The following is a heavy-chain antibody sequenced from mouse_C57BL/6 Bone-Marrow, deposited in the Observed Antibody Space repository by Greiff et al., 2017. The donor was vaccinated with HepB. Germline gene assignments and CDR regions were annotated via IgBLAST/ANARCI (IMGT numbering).Heavy chain of an antibody. V-gene: IGHV1-42*01. CDR1: GYSFTGYY. J-gene: IGHJ2*01. CDR2: FNPSTGGT. Sequence: LVESGPELVKPGASVKISCKASGYSFTGYYMNWVKQSPEKSLEWIGEFNPSTGGTTYNQKFKAKATLTVDKSSSTAYMQLKSLTSEDSAVYYCARGITTVVVDYWGQGTTLTVSS. D-gene: IGHD1-1*01. CDR3: ARGITTVVVDY.